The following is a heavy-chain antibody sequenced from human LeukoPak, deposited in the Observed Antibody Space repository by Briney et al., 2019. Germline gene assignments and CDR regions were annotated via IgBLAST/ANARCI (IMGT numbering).Heavy chain of an antibody. J-gene: IGHJ5*02. CDR1: YA. D-gene: IGHD2-15*01. CDR3: AKTPRSGPPDP. V-gene: IGHV3-23*01. Sequence: YAMSWVRQAPGKGLEWVSAISGSGGSTYYADSVKGRFTISRDNSKNTLYLQMNSLRAEDTAVYYCAKTPRSGPPDPGGQGTLVTVSS. CDR2: ISGSGGST.